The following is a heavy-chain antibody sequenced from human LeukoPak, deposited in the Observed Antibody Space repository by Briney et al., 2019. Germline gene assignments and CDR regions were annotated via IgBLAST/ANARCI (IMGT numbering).Heavy chain of an antibody. J-gene: IGHJ4*02. D-gene: IGHD6-6*01. CDR2: IYSGGST. Sequence: GGSLRLSCAASGFTVSSNYMSWVRQAPGKGLAWVSVIYSGGSTYYADSVKGRFTISRDNSKNTLYLQMNSLRAEDTAVYYCAGGIAARPRIFDYWGQGTLVTVSS. CDR1: GFTVSSNY. V-gene: IGHV3-66*02. CDR3: AGGIAARPRIFDY.